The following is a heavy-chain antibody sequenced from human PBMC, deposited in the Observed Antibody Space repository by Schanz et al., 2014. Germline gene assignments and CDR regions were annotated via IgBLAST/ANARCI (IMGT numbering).Heavy chain of an antibody. J-gene: IGHJ6*03. V-gene: IGHV1-46*02. Sequence: QVQLVQSGGEMKKPGASVTVSCKASGYDFHIYAYSWVRQAPGQGPEWMGIVNPSVRGTHFAREFQGRVTVTSDTSTSTVYMELSGLRSEDTAVYYCAGTYCSSTSCYTGYYYMDVWGKGTTVTVSS. CDR3: AGTYCSSTSCYTGYYYMDV. D-gene: IGHD2-2*02. CDR1: GYDFHIYA. CDR2: VNPSVRGT.